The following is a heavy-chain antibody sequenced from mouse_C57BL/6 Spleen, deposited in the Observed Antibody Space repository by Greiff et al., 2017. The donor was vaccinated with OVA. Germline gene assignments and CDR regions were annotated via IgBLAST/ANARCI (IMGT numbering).Heavy chain of an antibody. CDR2: IDTSDSEN. CDR1: GYTFTSYW. Sequence: VQLQQPGAELVRPGSSVKLSCTASGYTFTSYWMHWVKQRPIQGLEWIGNIDTSDSENHYNQKFKEKANLTVDKSASTVYMQLSSLTSEDSAVYYGARKGVGGKDYWGQGTTLTVSS. V-gene: IGHV1-52*01. CDR3: ARKGVGGKDY. D-gene: IGHD1-1*02. J-gene: IGHJ2*01.